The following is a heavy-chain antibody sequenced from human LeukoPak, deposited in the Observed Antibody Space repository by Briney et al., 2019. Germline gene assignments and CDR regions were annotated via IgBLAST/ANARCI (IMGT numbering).Heavy chain of an antibody. CDR3: ARFAHDAFDI. D-gene: IGHD2-21*01. J-gene: IGHJ3*02. Sequence: SETLSLTCTVSGGSISSYYWSWIRQPPGKGLEWIGYIYYSGSTNYNPSLKSRVTISVDTSKNQLSLKLSSVTAADTAVYYCARFAHDAFDIWGQGTVVTVSS. V-gene: IGHV4-59*08. CDR1: GGSISSYY. CDR2: IYYSGST.